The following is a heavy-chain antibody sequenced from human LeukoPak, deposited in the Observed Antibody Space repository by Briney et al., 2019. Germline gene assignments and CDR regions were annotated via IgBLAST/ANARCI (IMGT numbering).Heavy chain of an antibody. CDR2: IYSGGST. Sequence: GGSLRLSCAASGFTVSSNYMSWVRQAPGKGLEWVSVIYSGGSTYYADSVKGRFTISRDNSKNTLYLQMNSLRAEDTAVYYCARDPRTYDSSGYSTWGQGTLVTVSS. CDR1: GFTVSSNY. D-gene: IGHD3-22*01. V-gene: IGHV3-53*01. J-gene: IGHJ5*02. CDR3: ARDPRTYDSSGYST.